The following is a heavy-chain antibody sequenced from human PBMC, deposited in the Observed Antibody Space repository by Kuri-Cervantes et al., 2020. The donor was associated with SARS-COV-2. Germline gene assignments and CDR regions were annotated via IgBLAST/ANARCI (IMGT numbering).Heavy chain of an antibody. CDR2: IHTSGSS. CDR1: GYSISSGYY. J-gene: IGHJ4*02. D-gene: IGHD3-22*01. Sequence: ESLKISCAVSGYSISSGYYRSWIRQPAGKGLEWIGRIHTSGSSNYNPSLRSRVTMSVDKSKNQVSLKLMSVTAADTAVYYCASNRWLLLDFDYWGQGTLVTVSS. CDR3: ASNRWLLLDFDY. V-gene: IGHV4-38-2*01.